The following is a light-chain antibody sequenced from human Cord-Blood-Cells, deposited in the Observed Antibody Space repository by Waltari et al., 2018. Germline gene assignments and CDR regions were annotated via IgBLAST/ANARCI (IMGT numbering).Light chain of an antibody. CDR1: SSTIGSDY. CDR3: AAWDDSLSGVV. V-gene: IGLV1-47*01. Sequence: QPVLTQPPSASGTPGQRVTISCSGSSSTIGSDYVYWYQQLPGTAPKLLIYRNNQRPAGVPDRFSGSNSGTSASLAISGLRSEDEADYYCAAWDDSLSGVVFGGGTKLTVL. J-gene: IGLJ2*01. CDR2: RNN.